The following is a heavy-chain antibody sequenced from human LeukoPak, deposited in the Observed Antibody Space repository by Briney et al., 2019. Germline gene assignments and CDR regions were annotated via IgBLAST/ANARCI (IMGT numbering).Heavy chain of an antibody. CDR1: GGSISSYY. Sequence: SETLSLTCTVSGGSISSYYWGWVRQPPGKALEWIGNIFYSGSTYYSPSLKSRATISLDTSRNQFSLKLSSVTAADTAVYYCARATRNWNDVRWGQGTLVTVSS. V-gene: IGHV4-59*12. J-gene: IGHJ4*02. CDR2: IFYSGST. D-gene: IGHD1-1*01. CDR3: ARATRNWNDVR.